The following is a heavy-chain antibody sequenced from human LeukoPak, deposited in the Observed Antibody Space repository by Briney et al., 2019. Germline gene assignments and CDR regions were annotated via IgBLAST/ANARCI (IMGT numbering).Heavy chain of an antibody. CDR1: GVTFSGYG. Sequence: GGSLRLSCAASGVTFSGYGMHWVRQAPGKGLEWVAFIRDDGSNKYYADPVKGRFTISRDNSKNTLYLQMNRLRAEATGVYYCAKDPSRYDSSADSSITGVNSYSYFMNGWGKATTVT. CDR2: IRDDGSNK. D-gene: IGHD3-22*01. V-gene: IGHV3-30*02. J-gene: IGHJ6*01. CDR3: AKDPSRYDSSADSSITGVNSYSYFMNG.